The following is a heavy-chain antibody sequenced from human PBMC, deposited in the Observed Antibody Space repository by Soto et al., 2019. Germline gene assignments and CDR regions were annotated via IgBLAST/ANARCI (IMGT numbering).Heavy chain of an antibody. CDR2: IYYSGST. CDR1: GGSISSGGYY. Sequence: PSETLSLTCTVSGGSISSGGYYWSWIRQHPGKGLEWIGYIYYSGSTYYNPSLKSRVTISVDTSKNQFSLKLSSVTAAATAVYYWARGGPAAGLDAFDIWGQGTMVTVPS. V-gene: IGHV4-31*03. J-gene: IGHJ3*02. CDR3: ARGGPAAGLDAFDI. D-gene: IGHD2-2*01.